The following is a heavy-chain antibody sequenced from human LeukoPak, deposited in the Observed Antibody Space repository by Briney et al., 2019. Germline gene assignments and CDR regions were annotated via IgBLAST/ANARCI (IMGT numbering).Heavy chain of an antibody. V-gene: IGHV4-30-4*08. D-gene: IGHD2-15*01. Sequence: SQTLSLTCTVSGGSISSGDYYWSWIRQPPGKGLEWIGYIYYSGSTYYNPSLKSRVTISVDTSKNQFSLKLSSVTAADTAVYYCARYLGYPLYYFDYWGQGTLVTVSS. CDR3: ARYLGYPLYYFDY. CDR1: GGSISSGDYY. J-gene: IGHJ4*02. CDR2: IYYSGST.